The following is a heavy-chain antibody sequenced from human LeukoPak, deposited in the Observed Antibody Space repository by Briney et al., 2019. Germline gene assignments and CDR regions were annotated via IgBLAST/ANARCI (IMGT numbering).Heavy chain of an antibody. CDR3: AREFYTALRS. V-gene: IGHV4-59*01. CDR2: ISYSGST. Sequence: SETLSLTCTVSGGSISSYYWSWIRQPPGKGLEWIGYISYSGSTNYNPSLKSRVTISVDTSKNQFSLKLSSVTAADTAVYYCAREFYTALRSWGQGTLVTVSS. CDR1: GGSISSYY. D-gene: IGHD2-2*02. J-gene: IGHJ5*02.